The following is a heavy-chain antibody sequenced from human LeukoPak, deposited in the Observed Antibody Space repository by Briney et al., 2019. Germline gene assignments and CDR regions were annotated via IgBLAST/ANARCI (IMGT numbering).Heavy chain of an antibody. CDR1: GFTFSSYA. J-gene: IGHJ1*01. CDR3: AKPLCSSTSCXPXXXFXX. CDR2: ISGSGGST. D-gene: IGHD2-2*01. V-gene: IGHV3-23*01. Sequence: PGGSLRLSCAASGFTFSSYAMGWVRQAPGKGLEWVSAISGSGGSTYYADSVKGRFTISRDNSKNTLYLQMNSLRAEDTAVHYCAKPLCSSTSCXPXXXFXXXGXXXLV.